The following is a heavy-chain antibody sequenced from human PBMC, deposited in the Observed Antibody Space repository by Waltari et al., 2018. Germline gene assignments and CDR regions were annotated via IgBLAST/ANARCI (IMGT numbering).Heavy chain of an antibody. CDR1: PGSITAYGYY. CDR2: IYYSGIT. J-gene: IGHJ3*02. CDR3: AVGRGIFDI. V-gene: IGHV4-39*01. D-gene: IGHD6-13*01. Sequence: LQLQESGPGLVKPSETLSLTCTVSPGSITAYGYYWGWIRQPPGKELEWIGSIYYSGITYYDPSLESRVIISIDTSESRISLRLNSVTAADTAVYYCAVGRGIFDIWGQGTVVTVSS.